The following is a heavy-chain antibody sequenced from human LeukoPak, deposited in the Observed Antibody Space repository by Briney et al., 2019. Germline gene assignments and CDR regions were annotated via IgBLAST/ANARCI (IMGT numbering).Heavy chain of an antibody. J-gene: IGHJ4*02. Sequence: PGGSLRLSCAASGFTFSSYAMSWARQAPGKGLEWVSAISGSGGSTYYADSVKGRFTISRDNAKNSVYLQMNSLRAEDTALYYCARGGYSSSRSDYWGQGTLVTVSS. CDR2: ISGSGGST. CDR3: ARGGYSSSRSDY. V-gene: IGHV3-23*01. CDR1: GFTFSSYA. D-gene: IGHD6-19*01.